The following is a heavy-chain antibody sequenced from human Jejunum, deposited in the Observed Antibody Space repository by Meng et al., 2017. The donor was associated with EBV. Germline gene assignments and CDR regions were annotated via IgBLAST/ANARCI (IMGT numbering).Heavy chain of an antibody. Sequence: QRTESGPRLEKPSGTLSLTCVVSGGSISDNDWWSWVRQPPGKGLEWLGEIYHGGGTNYNPSLESRVTISVDKSKNQFSLKLNSVTVADTAVYYCAGNGYYALEYWGQGTLVTVSS. D-gene: IGHD3-22*01. CDR3: AGNGYYALEY. CDR2: IYHGGGT. J-gene: IGHJ4*02. V-gene: IGHV4-4*02. CDR1: GGSISDNDW.